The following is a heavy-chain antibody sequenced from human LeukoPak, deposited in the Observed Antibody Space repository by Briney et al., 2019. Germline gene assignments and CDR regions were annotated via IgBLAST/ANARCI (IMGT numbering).Heavy chain of an antibody. CDR3: ASGRRAYYYGSGSYYPRDYYYYMDV. Sequence: ASVKVSCKASGYTFTGYYMHWVRQAPGQGLEWMGWINPNSGGTNYAQKFQGRVTMTRDTSISTAYMELSRLRSDDTAVYYCASGRRAYYYGSGSYYPRDYYYYMDVWGKGTTVTVSS. V-gene: IGHV1-2*02. CDR1: GYTFTGYY. CDR2: INPNSGGT. J-gene: IGHJ6*03. D-gene: IGHD3-10*01.